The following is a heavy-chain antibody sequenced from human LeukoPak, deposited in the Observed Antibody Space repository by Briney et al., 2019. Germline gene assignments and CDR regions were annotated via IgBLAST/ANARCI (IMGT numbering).Heavy chain of an antibody. J-gene: IGHJ5*02. CDR1: GYTFTGYY. Sequence: ASVEVSCKASGYTFTGYYMHWVRQAPGQGLEWMGRIHPNSGATNSAQKFQGRVTMTRDTSITTAYMELSRLTSDDTAVYYCARVEAVTNSNWFDPWGQGTLVTVSS. CDR3: ARVEAVTNSNWFDP. D-gene: IGHD4-17*01. CDR2: IHPNSGAT. V-gene: IGHV1-2*06.